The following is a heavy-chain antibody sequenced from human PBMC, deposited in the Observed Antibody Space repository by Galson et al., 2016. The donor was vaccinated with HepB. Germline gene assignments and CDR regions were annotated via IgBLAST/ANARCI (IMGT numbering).Heavy chain of an antibody. CDR1: GFIFSHAW. Sequence: SLRLSCAASGFIFSHAWMSWVRQAPGKGLEWVGRIKSMLDGGTTDYAAPVKGRFTISRDDSKNTVYLHMNRLTIEDTAVYYCTPLPTVHQPYFFDSWGQGTLFTVSS. CDR2: IKSMLDGGTT. D-gene: IGHD2-2*01. CDR3: TPLPTVHQPYFFDS. J-gene: IGHJ4*02. V-gene: IGHV3-15*01.